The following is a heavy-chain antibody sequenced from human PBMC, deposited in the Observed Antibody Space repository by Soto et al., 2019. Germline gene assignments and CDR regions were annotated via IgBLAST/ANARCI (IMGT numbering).Heavy chain of an antibody. Sequence: PSETLSLTCTVSGGSISSYYWSWIRQPPGKGLERIGYIYYSGGTNYNPSLKSRLTISVDTSKNQFSLKLSSVTAADTAVYYCARSARGYSYGYFDYWGQGTLVTVSS. CDR2: IYYSGGT. V-gene: IGHV4-59*01. J-gene: IGHJ4*02. CDR1: GGSISSYY. CDR3: ARSARGYSYGYFDY. D-gene: IGHD5-18*01.